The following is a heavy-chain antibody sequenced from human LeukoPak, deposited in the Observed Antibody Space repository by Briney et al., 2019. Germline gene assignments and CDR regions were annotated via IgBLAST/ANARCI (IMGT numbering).Heavy chain of an antibody. CDR1: GGSFSGYY. CDR2: INHSGST. CDR3: ARVTYGGVGVVGRKARYHYYYMDV. J-gene: IGHJ6*03. V-gene: IGHV4-34*01. Sequence: PSETLSLTCAVYGGSFSGYYWSWIRQPPGKGLEWIGEINHSGSTNYNPSLKSRVTISVDTSKNQFSLKLSSVTAADTAVYYCARVTYGGVGVVGRKARYHYYYMDVWGKGTTVTVSS. D-gene: IGHD3-16*01.